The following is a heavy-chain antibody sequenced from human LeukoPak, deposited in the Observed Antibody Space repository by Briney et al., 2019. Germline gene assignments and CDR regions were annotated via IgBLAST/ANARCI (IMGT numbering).Heavy chain of an antibody. Sequence: PSETLPLTCSVSGVSVGSHFWSWVRQPAGKAQEWIGRVSASGTTSSNPSLNSRVTMSLDTSKNQFSLKLTSVTAADTAVYFCARAYCGGECTAGGAFDIWGQGTMVTVSS. CDR1: GVSVGSHF. J-gene: IGHJ3*02. V-gene: IGHV4-4*07. CDR2: VSASGTT. D-gene: IGHD2-21*01. CDR3: ARAYCGGECTAGGAFDI.